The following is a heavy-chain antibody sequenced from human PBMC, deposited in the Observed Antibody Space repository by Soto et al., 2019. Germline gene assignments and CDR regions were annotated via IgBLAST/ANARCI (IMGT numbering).Heavy chain of an antibody. Sequence: GGSLRLSCVASGITFRNHWMTWVRQAPGKGLEWVSGLSDSGASTYYADSVKGRFTISRDNSKSTLYLQMNSLRAEDTALYYCAKGRSYYYYYGVDVWGQGTTVTVSS. V-gene: IGHV3-23*01. J-gene: IGHJ6*02. CDR3: AKGRSYYYYYGVDV. CDR2: LSDSGAST. CDR1: GITFRNHW.